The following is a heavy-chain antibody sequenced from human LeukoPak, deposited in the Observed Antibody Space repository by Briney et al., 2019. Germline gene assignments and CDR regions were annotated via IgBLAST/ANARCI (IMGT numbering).Heavy chain of an antibody. CDR1: RFTFSSYA. CDR3: AKDPLSPSMVGGVKEDY. Sequence: GGSLRLSCAASRFTFSSYAMSWVRQAPGKGLEWVSAISGSGGSTYYADSVKGRFTISRDNSKNTLYLQMNSLRAEDTAVYYCAKDPLSPSMVGGVKEDYWGQGTLVTVSS. V-gene: IGHV3-23*01. D-gene: IGHD3-10*01. J-gene: IGHJ4*02. CDR2: ISGSGGST.